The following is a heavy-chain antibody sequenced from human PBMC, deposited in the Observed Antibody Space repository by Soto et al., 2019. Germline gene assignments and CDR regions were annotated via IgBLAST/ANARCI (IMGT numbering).Heavy chain of an antibody. Sequence: GGSLRLSCAASGFTFSNYAMSWVRQAPGKGLEWVAVISDGGSNTYYADSVKGRFTISRDNAKNSLYLQMNSLRAEDTAVYYCARASIIYGMDVWGQGTTVTVSS. V-gene: IGHV3-23*01. CDR2: ISDGGSNT. D-gene: IGHD3-10*01. CDR1: GFTFSNYA. J-gene: IGHJ6*02. CDR3: ARASIIYGMDV.